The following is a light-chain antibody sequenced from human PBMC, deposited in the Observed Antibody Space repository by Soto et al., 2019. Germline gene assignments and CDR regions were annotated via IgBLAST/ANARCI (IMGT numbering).Light chain of an antibody. Sequence: DIQMTQSPSTLSASVGDRVTLTCRASQSISGWLAWYQQKPGKAPKLLMHDASTLESGVPSRISGSGSGTQFTLVISGLQPDDFATYYCQQYKSFPLTFGQGTKVDIK. CDR2: DAS. J-gene: IGKJ2*01. CDR3: QQYKSFPLT. V-gene: IGKV1-5*01. CDR1: QSISGW.